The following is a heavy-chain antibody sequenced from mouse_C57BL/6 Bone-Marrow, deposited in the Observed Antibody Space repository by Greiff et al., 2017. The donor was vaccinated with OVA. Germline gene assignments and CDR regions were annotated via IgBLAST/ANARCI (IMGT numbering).Heavy chain of an antibody. CDR1: GYTFTSYW. D-gene: IGHD1-2*01. V-gene: IGHV1-53*01. CDR3: ARGNYYGPWFAY. Sequence: VQLQESGTELVKPGASVKLSCKASGYTFTSYWMHWVKQRPGQGLEWIGNINPSNGGTNYNEKFKSKATLTVDKSSSTAYMQLSSLTSEDSAVYYCARGNYYGPWFAYWGQGTLVTVSA. CDR2: INPSNGGT. J-gene: IGHJ3*01.